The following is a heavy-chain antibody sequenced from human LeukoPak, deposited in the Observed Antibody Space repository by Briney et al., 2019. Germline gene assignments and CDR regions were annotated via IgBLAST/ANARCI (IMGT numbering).Heavy chain of an antibody. CDR2: ISGSGGST. J-gene: IGHJ4*02. CDR3: AKEPYYDTYYFDY. CDR1: GFTFSSNA. Sequence: GGSLSFSGAASGFTFSSNAWSWVGQAQGKGREGVSAISGSGGSTYYADSVKGRFTISRDNSKNTLYLQMNSLRAEDTAVYYCAKEPYYDTYYFDYWGQGTLVTVSS. D-gene: IGHD3-9*01. V-gene: IGHV3-23*01.